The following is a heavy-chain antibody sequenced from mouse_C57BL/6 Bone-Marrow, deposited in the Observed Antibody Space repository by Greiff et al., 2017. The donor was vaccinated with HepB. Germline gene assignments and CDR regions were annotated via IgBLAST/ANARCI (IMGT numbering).Heavy chain of an antibody. CDR3: ARRLLFAY. J-gene: IGHJ3*01. D-gene: IGHD2-3*01. V-gene: IGHV1-59*01. CDR1: GYTFTSYW. CDR2: IDPSDSYT. Sequence: QVQLKQPGAELVRPGTSVKLSCKASGYTFTSYWMHWVKQRPGQGLEWIGVIDPSDSYTNCNQKFKGKATLTVDTSSSTAYMQLSSLTSEDSAVYYCARRLLFAYWGQGTLVTVSA.